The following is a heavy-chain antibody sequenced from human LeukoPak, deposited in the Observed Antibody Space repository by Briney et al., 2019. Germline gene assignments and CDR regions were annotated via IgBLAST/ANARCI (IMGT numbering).Heavy chain of an antibody. J-gene: IGHJ4*02. V-gene: IGHV1-2*02. CDR1: GYTFTAYY. D-gene: IGHD5-24*01. CDR2: INPNSGGT. Sequence: ASVKVSCKASGYTFTAYYMYWVRQAPGQGLEWTGWINPNSGGTNYAQKFQDRVTMTRDTSISTAYVELSRLRSDDTAVYYCARARRDGYNYDYLDFWGQGTLATVSS. CDR3: ARARRDGYNYDYLDF.